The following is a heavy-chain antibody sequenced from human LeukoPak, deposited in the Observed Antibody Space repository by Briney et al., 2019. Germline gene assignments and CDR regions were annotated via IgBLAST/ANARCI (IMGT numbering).Heavy chain of an antibody. CDR3: ARVDALKDWFDP. J-gene: IGHJ5*02. CDR2: IYYSGST. V-gene: IGHV4-59*01. CDR1: GGSISSYF. D-gene: IGHD2-15*01. Sequence: SETLSLTCTVSGGSISSYFWSWIRQPPGKGLEWIGYIYYSGSTNYNPSLKRRVTISVDTSKNQFSLKLGSVTAADTAVYYCARVDALKDWFDPWGRGTLVTVSS.